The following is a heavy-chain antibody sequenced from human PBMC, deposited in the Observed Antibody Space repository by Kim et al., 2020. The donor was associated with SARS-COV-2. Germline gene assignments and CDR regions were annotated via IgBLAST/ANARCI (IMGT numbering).Heavy chain of an antibody. D-gene: IGHD2-2*01. CDR3: AREAYCSSTSCQKFFDY. V-gene: IGHV6-1*01. Sequence: SQTLSLTCAISGDSVSSNSAAWNWLRQSPSRGLEWLGRTYYRSKWYNDYAVSEKSRITINPDTSKNQFSLQLNSVTPEDTAVYYCAREAYCSSTSCQKFFDYWGQGTLVTVSS. CDR2: TYYRSKWYN. CDR1: GDSVSSNSAA. J-gene: IGHJ4*02.